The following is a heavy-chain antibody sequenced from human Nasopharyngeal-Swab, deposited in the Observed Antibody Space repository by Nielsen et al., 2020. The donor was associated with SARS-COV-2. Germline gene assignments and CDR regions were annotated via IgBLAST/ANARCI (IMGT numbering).Heavy chain of an antibody. CDR1: GGTFSSYA. CDR3: ARKVLEGYYYYGIDV. CDR2: IIPIFGTA. J-gene: IGHJ6*02. V-gene: IGHV1-69*06. D-gene: IGHD3-3*01. Sequence: SVKVSCKASGGTFSSYAISWVRQAPGQGLEWMGGIIPIFGTANYAQKFQGRVTITADKSTSTAYMELSSLRSEDTAVYYCARKVLEGYYYYGIDVWGQGTTVTVSS.